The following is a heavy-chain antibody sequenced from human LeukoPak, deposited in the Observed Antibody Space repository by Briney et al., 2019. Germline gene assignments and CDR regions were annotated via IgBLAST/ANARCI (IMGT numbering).Heavy chain of an antibody. D-gene: IGHD3-22*01. CDR1: GFTSSSYE. CDR3: ARDSLYYYDSSGPFGY. J-gene: IGHJ4*02. Sequence: GGSLRLSCAASGFTSSSYEMNWVRQAPGKGLEWVSYISSSGSTIYYADSVKGRFTISRDNAKNSLYLQMNSLRAEDTAVYYCARDSLYYYDSSGPFGYWGQGTLVTVSS. V-gene: IGHV3-48*03. CDR2: ISSSGSTI.